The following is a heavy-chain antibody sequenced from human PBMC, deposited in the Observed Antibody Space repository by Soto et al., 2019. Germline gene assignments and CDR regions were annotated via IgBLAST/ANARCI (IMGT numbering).Heavy chain of an antibody. V-gene: IGHV3-23*01. J-gene: IGHJ4*02. CDR2: ISGSGGST. D-gene: IGHD2-2*01. CDR1: GFTFSSYA. CDR3: AKWSEGHCSSTSCYGYYFDY. Sequence: GGSLRLSCAASGFTFSSYAMSWVRQAPGKGLEWVSAISGSGGSTYYADSVKGRFTISRDNSKNTLYLQMNSLRAEDTAVYYCAKWSEGHCSSTSCYGYYFDYWGQGTLVTVSS.